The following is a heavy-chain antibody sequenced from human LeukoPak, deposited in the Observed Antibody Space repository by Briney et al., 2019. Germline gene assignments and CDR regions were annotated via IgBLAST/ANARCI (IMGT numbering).Heavy chain of an antibody. CDR2: IYYSGST. J-gene: IGHJ3*02. Sequence: SETLSLTCTVSGGSISSSTYYWGWIRQPPGKGLEWIGSIYYSGSTFYNPSLKSRVTISVDTSKNQFSLKLSSVTAADTAVYYCARAGYYDSSGWVVWAFDIWGQGTMVTVSS. D-gene: IGHD3-22*01. CDR1: GGSISSSTYY. V-gene: IGHV4-39*07. CDR3: ARAGYYDSSGWVVWAFDI.